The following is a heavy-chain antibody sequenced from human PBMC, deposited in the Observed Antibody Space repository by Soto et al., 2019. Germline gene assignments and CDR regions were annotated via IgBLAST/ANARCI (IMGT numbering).Heavy chain of an antibody. J-gene: IGHJ4*02. D-gene: IGHD6-19*01. CDR3: ARDDAVAGTGFDY. CDR2: IWYDGSNK. V-gene: IGHV3-33*01. CDR1: GFTFSSYG. Sequence: QVQLVESGGGVVQPGRSLRLSCAASGFTFSSYGMHWVRQAPGKGLEWVAVIWYDGSNKYYADSVKGRFTISRDNSKNTLYLQMNILRAEDTAVYYCARDDAVAGTGFDYWGQGTLVTVSS.